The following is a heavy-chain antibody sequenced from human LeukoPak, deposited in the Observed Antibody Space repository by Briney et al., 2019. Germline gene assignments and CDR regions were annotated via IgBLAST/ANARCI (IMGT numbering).Heavy chain of an antibody. J-gene: IGHJ5*02. CDR1: GFTISGYW. Sequence: GWSLRLSCEASGFTISGYWMSWVRQAPGKGLEWVANIKQDGSEKYYVDSVKGRFTISRNNAENSLYLQMNSLRAEDTAVYFCTGGTSPSWFDPWGQGTLVIVSS. D-gene: IGHD3-16*01. CDR3: TGGTSPSWFDP. V-gene: IGHV3-7*03. CDR2: IKQDGSEK.